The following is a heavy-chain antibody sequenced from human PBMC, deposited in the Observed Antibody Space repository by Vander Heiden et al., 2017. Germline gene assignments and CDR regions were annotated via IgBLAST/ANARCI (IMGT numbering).Heavy chain of an antibody. Sequence: QVQLVESGGGVVQPGRSLRLSCAASGFTFSSYGMHWVRQAPGKGLEWVAVIWYDGSNKYYADSVKGRFTISRDNSKNTLYLQMNSLRAEDTAVYYCARDANVYNNRLYYYGMDVWGQGTTVTVSS. CDR2: IWYDGSNK. J-gene: IGHJ6*02. CDR3: ARDANVYNNRLYYYGMDV. D-gene: IGHD4-4*01. CDR1: GFTFSSYG. V-gene: IGHV3-33*01.